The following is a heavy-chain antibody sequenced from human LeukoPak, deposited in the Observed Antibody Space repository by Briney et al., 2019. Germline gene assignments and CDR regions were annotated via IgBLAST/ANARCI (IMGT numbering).Heavy chain of an antibody. D-gene: IGHD3-10*01. J-gene: IGHJ4*02. CDR2: IWYDGSNK. Sequence: GGSLRLSCAASGLIFSGHGMHWVRQAPGKGLEWVAVIWYDGSNKYYTDSVKGRFTISRDNSKNTLYLQMNSLRVEDTAVYYCARWGSGKSFDYWGQGTLVTVSS. CDR1: GLIFSGHG. CDR3: ARWGSGKSFDY. V-gene: IGHV3-33*01.